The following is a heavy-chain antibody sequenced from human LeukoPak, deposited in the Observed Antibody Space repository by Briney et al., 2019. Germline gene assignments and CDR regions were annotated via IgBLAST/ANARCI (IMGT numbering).Heavy chain of an antibody. CDR2: INTDGRIT. D-gene: IGHD3-3*01. CDR3: AREGEGFDFWSGYNDWYFDL. V-gene: IGHV3-64*04. J-gene: IGHJ2*01. Sequence: PGGSLRLSCVASGFSFRNYAIHWVRQAPGKGLEYVSVINTDGRITYYADSVKGRFTISRDNSKNTLYLQMNSLRAEDTAVYYCAREGEGFDFWSGYNDWYFDLWGRGTLVTVSS. CDR1: GFSFRNYA.